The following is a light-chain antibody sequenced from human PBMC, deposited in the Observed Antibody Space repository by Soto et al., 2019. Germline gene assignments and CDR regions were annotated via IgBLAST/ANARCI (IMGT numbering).Light chain of an antibody. CDR2: GAS. CDR3: QHYNNWPPDYT. V-gene: IGKV3-15*01. J-gene: IGKJ2*01. CDR1: QSIRSY. Sequence: VMTQSPATLSASPGETATLSCRASQSIRSYLAWYQQKPGQAPRLLIYGASMRATGVPTRFRGSGSGTEFTLTISSLQSEDFAVSYCQHYNNWPPDYTFGQGTKVEIK.